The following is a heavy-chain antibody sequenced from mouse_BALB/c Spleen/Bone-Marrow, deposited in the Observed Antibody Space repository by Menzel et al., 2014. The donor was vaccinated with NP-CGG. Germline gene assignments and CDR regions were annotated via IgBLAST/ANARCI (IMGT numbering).Heavy chain of an antibody. Sequence: EVMLVESGGGLVKPGGSLKLSCAASGFTFSSYAMSWVRQTPEKRLEWVASISSGGSTYYPDSVKGRFTISRDNARNILYLQTSSLRSEDTAMYYCARGREVRRGAWFAYWGQGTLVTVSA. J-gene: IGHJ3*01. V-gene: IGHV5-6-5*01. CDR1: GFTFSSYA. D-gene: IGHD2-14*01. CDR2: ISSGGST. CDR3: ARGREVRRGAWFAY.